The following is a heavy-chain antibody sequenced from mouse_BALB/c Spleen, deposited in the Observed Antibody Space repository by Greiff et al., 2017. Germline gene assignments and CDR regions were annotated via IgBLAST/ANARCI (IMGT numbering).Heavy chain of an antibody. V-gene: IGHV1S137*01. CDR1: GYTFTDYA. Sequence: VQLQQSGAELVRPGVSVKISCKGSGYTFTDYAMHWVKQSHAKSLEWIGVISTYYGDASYNQKFKGKATMTVDKSSSTAYMELARLTSEDSAIYYCARQDGSSPYYFDYWGQGTTLTVSS. CDR3: ARQDGSSPYYFDY. J-gene: IGHJ2*01. CDR2: ISTYYGDA. D-gene: IGHD1-1*01.